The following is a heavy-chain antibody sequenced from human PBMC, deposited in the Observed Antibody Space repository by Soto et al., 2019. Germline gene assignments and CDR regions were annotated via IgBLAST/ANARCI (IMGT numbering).Heavy chain of an antibody. Sequence: QVQLQESGPGLVKPSHTLSLTCTVSGGSISSRDYYWSWIRQPPGKGLEWIGYIYYIGSTYYNPSLKSRITTSLDTSKNQFSLKMSSVTAADAAFYYCARGVVVPAATGRIELWGQGTLVTVSP. CDR2: IYYIGST. V-gene: IGHV4-30-4*01. J-gene: IGHJ4*02. CDR1: GGSISSRDYY. D-gene: IGHD2-2*01. CDR3: ARGVVVPAATGRIEL.